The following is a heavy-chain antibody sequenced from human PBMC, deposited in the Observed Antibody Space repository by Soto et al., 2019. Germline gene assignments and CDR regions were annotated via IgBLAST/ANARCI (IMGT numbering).Heavy chain of an antibody. V-gene: IGHV1-2*02. CDR1: GYTFTGYY. Sequence: ASVKVSCKASGYTFTGYYMHWVRQAPGQGLEWMGWINPNSGGTNYAQKFQGRVTMTRDASISTAYMELSRLRSDDTAVYYCARDWVGPTIRFDPWGQGTLVTVSS. D-gene: IGHD1-26*01. CDR2: INPNSGGT. CDR3: ARDWVGPTIRFDP. J-gene: IGHJ5*02.